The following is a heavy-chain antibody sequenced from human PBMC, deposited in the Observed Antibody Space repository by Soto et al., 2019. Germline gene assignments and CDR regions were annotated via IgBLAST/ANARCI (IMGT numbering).Heavy chain of an antibody. J-gene: IGHJ3*02. Sequence: ASVKVSCKASGYSFTSYGISWVRQAPGQGLEWMGWISAYNGNTKNAQKLQGRVTMTTDTSTSTAYMELRSLRSDDTAVYYCARDCYYDSSGSVCAFDIWGQGTMVTVSS. CDR3: ARDCYYDSSGSVCAFDI. D-gene: IGHD3-22*01. CDR1: GYSFTSYG. V-gene: IGHV1-18*01. CDR2: ISAYNGNT.